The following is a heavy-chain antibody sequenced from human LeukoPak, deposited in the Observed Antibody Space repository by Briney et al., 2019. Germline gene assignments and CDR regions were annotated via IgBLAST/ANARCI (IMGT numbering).Heavy chain of an antibody. CDR3: AKGLLDWFDP. J-gene: IGHJ5*02. V-gene: IGHV4-39*01. D-gene: IGHD3-22*01. CDR2: IYYSGST. Sequence: SETLSLTCTVSGGSISSSSYYWGWIRQPPGKGLERIGSIYYSGSTYYNPSLKSRVTISVDTSKNQFSLKLSSVTAADTAVYYCAKGLLDWFDPWGQGTLVTVSS. CDR1: GGSISSSSYY.